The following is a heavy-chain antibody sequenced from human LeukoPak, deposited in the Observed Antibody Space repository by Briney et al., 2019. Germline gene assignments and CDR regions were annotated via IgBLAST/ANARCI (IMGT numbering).Heavy chain of an antibody. Sequence: SETLCLTCAVYGGSFSGYYWSWIRQPPGKGLEWIGEINHGGSTNYNPSLKSRVTISVDTSKNQFSLKLSSVTAADTAVYYCARVRQWLPDYWGQGTLVTVSS. CDR1: GGSFSGYY. V-gene: IGHV4-34*01. J-gene: IGHJ4*02. CDR2: INHGGST. CDR3: ARVRQWLPDY. D-gene: IGHD5-12*01.